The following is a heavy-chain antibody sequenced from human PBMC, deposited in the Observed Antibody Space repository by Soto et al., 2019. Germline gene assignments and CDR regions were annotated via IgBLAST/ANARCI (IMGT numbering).Heavy chain of an antibody. V-gene: IGHV1-69*08. CDR3: AGDSGLRISCAV. D-gene: IGHD1-26*01. J-gene: IGHJ6*02. CDR2: IIPILGIA. CDR1: GGTFSSYT. Sequence: QVQLVQSGAEVKKPGSSVKVSCKASGGTFSSYTISWVRQAPGQGLEWMGRIIPILGIANYAQKFQGSVTIPPDNAPRTAYTGLSSLRSDDPAVYYCAGDSGLRISCAVWGQGTAVPVSS.